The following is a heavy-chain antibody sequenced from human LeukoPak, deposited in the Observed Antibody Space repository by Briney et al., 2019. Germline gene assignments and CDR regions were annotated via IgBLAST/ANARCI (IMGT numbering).Heavy chain of an antibody. D-gene: IGHD5-18*01. CDR1: GFTLSSYA. CDR3: AKDGQLWPSSDY. V-gene: IGHV3-23*01. Sequence: GGSLRLSCAASGFTLSSYAMSWVRQAPGKGLEWVSAISGSGGSTYYADSVKGRFTISRDNSKNTLYLQMNSLRAEDTAVYYCAKDGQLWPSSDYWGQGTLVTVSS. CDR2: ISGSGGST. J-gene: IGHJ4*02.